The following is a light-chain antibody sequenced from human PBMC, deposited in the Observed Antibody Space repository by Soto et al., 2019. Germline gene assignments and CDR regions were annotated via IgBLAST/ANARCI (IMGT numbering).Light chain of an antibody. Sequence: DIQMTQSPSTLSASVGDRVTITCRASQSFSSWLAWYQQKPGKAPKLLIYKASSLESGVPSRFSGSGSGTEFTLSISSLQPDDFATYYCRQYNSYPITFGQGTRLEIK. CDR2: KAS. CDR3: RQYNSYPIT. V-gene: IGKV1-5*03. J-gene: IGKJ5*01. CDR1: QSFSSW.